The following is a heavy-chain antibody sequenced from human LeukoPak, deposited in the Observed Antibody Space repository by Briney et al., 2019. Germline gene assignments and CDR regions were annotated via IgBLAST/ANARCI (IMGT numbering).Heavy chain of an antibody. V-gene: IGHV4-4*07. J-gene: IGHJ4*02. CDR3: ARVSMVRGPYYFDY. CDR2: IYTSGST. CDR1: GGSISSSNW. Sequence: PSGTLSLTCAVSGGSISSSNWWSWIRQPAGKGLEWIGRIYTSGSTNYNPSLKSRVTMSVDTSKNQFSLKLSSVTAADTAVYYCARVSMVRGPYYFDYWGQGTLVTVSS. D-gene: IGHD3-10*01.